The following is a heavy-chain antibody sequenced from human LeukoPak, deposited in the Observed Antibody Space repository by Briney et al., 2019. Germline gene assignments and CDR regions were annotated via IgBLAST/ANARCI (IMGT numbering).Heavy chain of an antibody. V-gene: IGHV3-53*01. CDR2: IYSGGST. Sequence: GRSLRLSCAASGFTVSSNYMSWVRQAPGKGLEWVSVIYSGGSTYYADSVKGRFTISRDNSKNTLYLQMNSLRAEDTAVYYCARENMITFGGVIAQNWFDPWGQGTLVTVSS. D-gene: IGHD3-16*02. CDR3: ARENMITFGGVIAQNWFDP. CDR1: GFTVSSNY. J-gene: IGHJ5*02.